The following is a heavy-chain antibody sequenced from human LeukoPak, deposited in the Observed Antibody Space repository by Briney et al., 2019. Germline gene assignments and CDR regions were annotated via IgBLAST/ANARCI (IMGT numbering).Heavy chain of an antibody. Sequence: GRSLRLSCAASGFTISSYSMNWVRQAPGKGLEWVSYISSSSSTIYYADSVKGRFTISRDNAKNSLYLQMNSLRAEDTAVYYCARGAFYDILTGYPYNWFDPWGQGTLVTVSS. V-gene: IGHV3-48*04. CDR3: ARGAFYDILTGYPYNWFDP. D-gene: IGHD3-9*01. CDR2: ISSSSSTI. CDR1: GFTISSYS. J-gene: IGHJ5*02.